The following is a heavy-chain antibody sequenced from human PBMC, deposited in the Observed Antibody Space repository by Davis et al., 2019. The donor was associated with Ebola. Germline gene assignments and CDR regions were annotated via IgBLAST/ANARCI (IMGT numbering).Heavy chain of an antibody. CDR3: ARVGSGGYTGYLYYFDY. Sequence: SETLSLTCTVSGGSISSGGYYWSWIRQHPGKGLEWIGYIYYSGSTYYNPSLKSRVTISVDTSKNQFSLKLSSVTAADTAVYYCARVGSGGYTGYLYYFDYWGQGTLVTVSS. D-gene: IGHD5-12*01. J-gene: IGHJ4*02. CDR1: GGSISSGGYY. V-gene: IGHV4-31*03. CDR2: IYYSGST.